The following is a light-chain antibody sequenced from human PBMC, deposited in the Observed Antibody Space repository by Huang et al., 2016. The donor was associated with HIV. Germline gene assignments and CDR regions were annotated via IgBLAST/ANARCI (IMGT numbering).Light chain of an antibody. J-gene: IGKJ5*01. Sequence: DVVLTQSPLSLPVTLGQPASISCWSSQSLIYSDGNTYLSWFQQRPGQSPRRLIYTISNRDSGVPDRFSGSGSGSDFTLKISKVEAEDVAVYYCMQGTHWPPITFGQGTRLE. CDR3: MQGTHWPPIT. V-gene: IGKV2-30*01. CDR1: QSLIYSDGNTY. CDR2: TIS.